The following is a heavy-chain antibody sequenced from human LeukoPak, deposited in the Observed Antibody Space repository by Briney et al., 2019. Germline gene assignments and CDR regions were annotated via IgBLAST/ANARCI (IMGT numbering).Heavy chain of an antibody. J-gene: IGHJ3*02. CDR3: ARVSILIVPYFAFDI. CDR2: ISSSSNYI. V-gene: IGHV3-21*01. CDR1: GFSFSTYS. D-gene: IGHD2/OR15-2a*01. Sequence: GGSLRLSCAASGFSFSTYSMKWVRQAPGKGLEWVSAISSSSNYIYYADSVKGRFTISRDNAKNSLYLQMNSLRAEDTAVYYCARVSILIVPYFAFDIWGQGTMVTVSS.